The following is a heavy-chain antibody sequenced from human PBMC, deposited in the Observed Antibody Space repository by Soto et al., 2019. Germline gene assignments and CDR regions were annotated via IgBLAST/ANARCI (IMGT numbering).Heavy chain of an antibody. CDR2: IKQDGSEK. Sequence: GGSLRLSCAASGFTFSSYWMSWVRQAPGKGLEWVANIKQDGSEKYYVDSVKGRFTISRDNAKNSLYLQMNSLRAEDTAVYYCARGDYYDSSGPFSDAFAIWGQGTMVTVSS. J-gene: IGHJ3*02. CDR1: GFTFSSYW. V-gene: IGHV3-7*04. CDR3: ARGDYYDSSGPFSDAFAI. D-gene: IGHD3-22*01.